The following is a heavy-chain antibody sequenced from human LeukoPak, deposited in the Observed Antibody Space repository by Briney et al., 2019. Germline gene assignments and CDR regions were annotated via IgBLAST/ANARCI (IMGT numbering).Heavy chain of an antibody. D-gene: IGHD6-19*01. Sequence: SETLSLTCAVYGGSFSGYYWSWIRQPPGKGLEWIGYIYYSGSTNYNPSLKSRVTISVDTSKNQFSLKLSSVTAADTAVYYCARGYSSGWYPAAWFDPWGQGTLVTVSS. CDR1: GGSFSGYY. CDR2: IYYSGST. V-gene: IGHV4-59*01. CDR3: ARGYSSGWYPAAWFDP. J-gene: IGHJ5*02.